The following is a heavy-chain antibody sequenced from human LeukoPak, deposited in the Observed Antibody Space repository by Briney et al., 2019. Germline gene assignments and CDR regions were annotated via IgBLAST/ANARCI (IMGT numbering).Heavy chain of an antibody. V-gene: IGHV1-2*02. D-gene: IGHD6-19*01. Sequence: ASVKVSCKASGYTFTGYYMHWVRQAPGQGLEWMGWINPNSGGTNYAQKFQGRVTMTRDTSISTAYMELSRLRSDDTAVYYCARDLAYSSGWYKGIDYWGQGNLVTVSS. CDR1: GYTFTGYY. J-gene: IGHJ4*02. CDR2: INPNSGGT. CDR3: ARDLAYSSGWYKGIDY.